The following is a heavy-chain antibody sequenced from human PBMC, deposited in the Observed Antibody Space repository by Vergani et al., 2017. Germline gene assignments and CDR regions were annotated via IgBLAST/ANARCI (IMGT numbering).Heavy chain of an antibody. CDR3: ARSQGDYWYCDL. J-gene: IGHJ2*01. V-gene: IGHV4-38-2*01. Sequence: QVRLEESGPGLVKTSETLSLTCSVSGYSIGSGFYWAWIRQSPGEGVQWLTSIHNRGKTYHNPSLKSRVSVSLDTSKNRYSLNLTPVTATDTYVYYWARSQGDYWYCDLRGTDSLVTVSS. CDR2: IHNRGKT. CDR1: GYSIGSGFY. D-gene: IGHD2-21*01.